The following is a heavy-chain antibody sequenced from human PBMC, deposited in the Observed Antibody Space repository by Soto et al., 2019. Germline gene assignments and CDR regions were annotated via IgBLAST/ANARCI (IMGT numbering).Heavy chain of an antibody. Sequence: ASVKVSCKASGYTFTSYGIRWVRQAPGQGLEWMGWISAYNGNTNYAQKLQGRVTMTTDTSTSTAYMELRSLRSDDTAVYYCARVYVWGSYRYKQNFDYWGQGTLVTVSS. CDR1: GYTFTSYG. CDR3: ARVYVWGSYRYKQNFDY. CDR2: ISAYNGNT. J-gene: IGHJ4*02. V-gene: IGHV1-18*04. D-gene: IGHD3-16*02.